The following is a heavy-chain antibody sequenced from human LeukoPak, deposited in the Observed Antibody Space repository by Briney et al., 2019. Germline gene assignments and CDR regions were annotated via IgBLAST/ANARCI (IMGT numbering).Heavy chain of an antibody. CDR2: ISGSGGST. CDR1: GFTFSSYA. J-gene: IGHJ4*02. CDR3: ANSGVDSSGYYYLVY. V-gene: IGHV3-23*01. D-gene: IGHD3-22*01. Sequence: GGSLRLSCAASGFTFSSYAMSWVRQAPGKGLEWVSAISGSGGSTYYADSVKGRFTISRDNSKNTLYLQMNSLRAEDTAVYYCANSGVDSSGYYYLVYWGQGTLVTVSS.